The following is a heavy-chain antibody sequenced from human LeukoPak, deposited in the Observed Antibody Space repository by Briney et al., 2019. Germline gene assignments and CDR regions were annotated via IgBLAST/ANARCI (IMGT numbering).Heavy chain of an antibody. J-gene: IGHJ4*02. CDR2: INHSGST. CDR1: GGSFSGYY. CDR3: ARASSTPGSGYYPFDY. D-gene: IGHD3-3*01. V-gene: IGHV4-34*01. Sequence: PSETLSLTCAVYGGSFSGYYWSWIRQPPGKGLEWIGEINHSGSTNYNPSLKSRVTISVDTSKNQFSLKLRSVTAADTAVYFCARASSTPGSGYYPFDYWGQGTLVTVSS.